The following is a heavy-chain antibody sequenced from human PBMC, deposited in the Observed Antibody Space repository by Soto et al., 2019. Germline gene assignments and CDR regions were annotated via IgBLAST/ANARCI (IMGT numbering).Heavy chain of an antibody. Sequence: PGGSLRLSCAASGFTFSSYAMSWVRQAPGKGLEWVSAISGSGASTYYADSVKGRFTISRDNAKNTMYLQMNSLSAEDTAVYYCERERGSRYYYYGMDVWGQGTPVTVSS. D-gene: IGHD3-10*01. V-gene: IGHV3-23*01. CDR3: ERERGSRYYYYGMDV. CDR1: GFTFSSYA. J-gene: IGHJ6*02. CDR2: ISGSGAST.